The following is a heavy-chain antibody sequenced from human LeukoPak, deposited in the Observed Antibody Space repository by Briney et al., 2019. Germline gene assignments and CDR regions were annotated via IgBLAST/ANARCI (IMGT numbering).Heavy chain of an antibody. CDR1: GFTFSSYW. CDR2: IKQDGSEK. V-gene: IGHV3-7*01. CDR3: ARDLPPYYYDSSGPFDY. J-gene: IGHJ4*02. Sequence: GGSLRLSCAASGFTFSSYWMSWVRQAPGKGLEWVANIKQDGSEKYYVDSVKGRFTISRDNAKNSLYLQMNSLRAEDTAVYYCARDLPPYYYDSSGPFDYWGQGTLVTVSS. D-gene: IGHD3-22*01.